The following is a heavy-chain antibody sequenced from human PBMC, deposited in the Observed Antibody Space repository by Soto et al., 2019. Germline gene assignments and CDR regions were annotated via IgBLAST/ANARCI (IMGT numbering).Heavy chain of an antibody. J-gene: IGHJ4*02. V-gene: IGHV3-73*01. Sequence: EVQLVESGGGLVQPGGSLKLSCAASEFTFSGSAIHWVRQXXXXXXXXXXXIRSSANSYATSYAASVKGRFTISRDDSXXXXXXXXXXXXXXXXXXXXXXXXXXXXXXXXXXLDYWGQGTLVTVSS. CDR1: EFTFSGSA. CDR3: XXXXXXXXXXXXXLDY. CDR2: IRSSANSYAT.